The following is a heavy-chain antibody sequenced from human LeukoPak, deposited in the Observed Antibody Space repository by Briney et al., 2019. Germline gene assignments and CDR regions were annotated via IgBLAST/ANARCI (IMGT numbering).Heavy chain of an antibody. CDR3: ARATMVRGVTFHPDY. J-gene: IGHJ4*02. Sequence: RASVKVSCKASGYTFTSYGISWVRQAPGQGLEWMGWISAYNGNTNYAQKLQGRVTMTTDTSTSTAYMELRSLRSDDTAVYYCARATMVRGVTFHPDYWGQGTLVTVSS. D-gene: IGHD3-10*01. CDR2: ISAYNGNT. V-gene: IGHV1-18*01. CDR1: GYTFTSYG.